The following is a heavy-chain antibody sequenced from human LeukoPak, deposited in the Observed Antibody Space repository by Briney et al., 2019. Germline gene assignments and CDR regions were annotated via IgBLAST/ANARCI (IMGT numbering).Heavy chain of an antibody. J-gene: IGHJ6*02. Sequence: SETLSLTCTVSGGSISSYYWSWIRQPPGKGLEWIGYIYYSGSTIYNPSLKSRVTISVDTSKNQFSLKLSSVTAADTAVYYCARGPLYLVFGMDVWGQGTTVTVSS. CDR1: GGSISSYY. D-gene: IGHD2-8*01. CDR3: ARGPLYLVFGMDV. CDR2: IYYSGST. V-gene: IGHV4-59*01.